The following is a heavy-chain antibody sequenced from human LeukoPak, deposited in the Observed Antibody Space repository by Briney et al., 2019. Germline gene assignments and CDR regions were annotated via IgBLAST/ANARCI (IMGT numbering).Heavy chain of an antibody. Sequence: RRASVKVSCKVSGYTLTELSMHWVRQAPGKGLEWMGGFDPEDGGTIYAQKFQGRVTMTEDTSTDTAYMELSSLRSEDTAVYYCATGSGPRGYYYYGMDVWGQGTTVTVSS. J-gene: IGHJ6*02. CDR1: GYTLTELS. D-gene: IGHD3-10*01. CDR3: ATGSGPRGYYYYGMDV. CDR2: FDPEDGGT. V-gene: IGHV1-24*01.